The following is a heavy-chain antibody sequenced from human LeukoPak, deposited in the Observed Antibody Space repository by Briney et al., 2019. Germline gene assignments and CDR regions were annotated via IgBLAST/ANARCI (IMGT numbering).Heavy chain of an antibody. CDR1: GGSISSSLYY. D-gene: IGHD4-17*01. CDR2: IYYSGST. V-gene: IGHV4-39*01. Sequence: PSETLSLTCTVSGGSISSSLYYWGWIRQPPGKGLEWIGSIYYSGSTYYNPSLKSRVTIFVDTSKSQFSLKLSSVTAADTAVYYCARHDRGVTTVLYYWGQGILVTVSS. J-gene: IGHJ4*02. CDR3: ARHDRGVTTVLYY.